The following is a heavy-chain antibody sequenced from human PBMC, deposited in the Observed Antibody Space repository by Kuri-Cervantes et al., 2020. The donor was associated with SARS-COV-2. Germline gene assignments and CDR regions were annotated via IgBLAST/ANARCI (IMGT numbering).Heavy chain of an antibody. D-gene: IGHD6-19*01. Sequence: ASVKVSCKASGYTFTSYGISWVRQAPGQGLEWMGWISAYNGNTNYAQKLQGRVTMTTDTSTSTAYMELRSLRSDDTAVYYCARSPLTRGYSSGWTERYYYYYYMDVWGKGTTVTVSS. CDR3: ARSPLTRGYSSGWTERYYYYYYMDV. CDR1: GYTFTSYG. J-gene: IGHJ6*03. V-gene: IGHV1-18*01. CDR2: ISAYNGNT.